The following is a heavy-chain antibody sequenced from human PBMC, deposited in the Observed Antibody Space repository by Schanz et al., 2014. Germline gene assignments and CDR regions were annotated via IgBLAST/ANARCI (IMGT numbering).Heavy chain of an antibody. CDR1: GGSISSGTYY. Sequence: QVQLQESGPGLVKPSQTLSLTCIVSGGSISSGTYYWSWLRQPAGKGLEWIGRIYTSGSTNYNPSLKSRVTIPLDTPKNQFSLKLSSVPAADTAVYYCAREPLSGYNWFDPWGQGSLVTVSS. CDR2: IYTSGST. J-gene: IGHJ5*02. CDR3: AREPLSGYNWFDP. V-gene: IGHV4-61*02. D-gene: IGHD6-25*01.